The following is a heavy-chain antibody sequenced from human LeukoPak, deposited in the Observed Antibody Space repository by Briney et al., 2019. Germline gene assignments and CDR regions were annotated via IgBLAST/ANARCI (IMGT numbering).Heavy chain of an antibody. V-gene: IGHV4-31*03. D-gene: IGHD6-19*01. CDR2: IYYSGST. CDR3: ARRITVAGLYYGMDV. CDR1: GGSISSDGYY. Sequence: PSETLSLTCTVSGGSISSDGYYWSWMRQPPGKGLVGIGYIYYSGSTYYTPSHESRLTISGDTYKKQFSLKLSSVTAADTGVYYCARRITVAGLYYGMDVWRQGTKLSVPS. J-gene: IGHJ6*02.